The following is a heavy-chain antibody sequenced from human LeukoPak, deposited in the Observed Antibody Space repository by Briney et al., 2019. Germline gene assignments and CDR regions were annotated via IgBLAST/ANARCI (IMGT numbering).Heavy chain of an antibody. V-gene: IGHV4-4*07. J-gene: IGHJ4*02. CDR3: ARASHWNQLHYFDY. D-gene: IGHD1-1*01. CDR2: IYSTGRS. CDR1: GGSISNYF. Sequence: SSETLSLTCTVSGGSISNYFWSWVRQPAGKGLEWIGRIYSTGRSDYNPSLKSRITMSVDKSKNQFSLKLSSVTAADTAVYYCARASHWNQLHYFDYWGQGTLVTVSS.